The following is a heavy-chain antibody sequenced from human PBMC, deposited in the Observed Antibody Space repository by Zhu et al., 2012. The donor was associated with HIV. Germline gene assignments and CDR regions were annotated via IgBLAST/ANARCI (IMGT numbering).Heavy chain of an antibody. J-gene: IGHJ4*02. V-gene: IGHV4-39*01. CDR2: IYYSGST. CDR1: GGSIGSSSYY. Sequence: QVQLQESGPGLVKPSETLSLTCTVSGGSIGSSSYYWGWIRQPPGKGLEWIGSIYYSGSTYYNPSLKSRVTISVDTSKNQFSLKLSSVTAADTAVYYCARQPARLPWVRGVTPTPTPFDLRRGQGTPGPPSP. CDR3: ARQPARLPWVRGVTPTPTPFDLR. D-gene: IGHD3-10*01.